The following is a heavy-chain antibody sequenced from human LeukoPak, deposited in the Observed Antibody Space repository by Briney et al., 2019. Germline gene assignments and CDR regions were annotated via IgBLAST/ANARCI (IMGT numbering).Heavy chain of an antibody. CDR1: GFTFDDYA. CDR3: AKGSSGWYGNWFDP. J-gene: IGHJ5*02. CDR2: ISWNSGSI. V-gene: IGHV3-9*01. Sequence: PGGSLRLSCAASGFTFDDYAMHWVRQAPGKGLEWVSGISWNSGSIGYADSVKGRFTISRDNAKNSLYLQMNSLRAEDTALYYYAKGSSGWYGNWFDPWGQGTLVTVSS. D-gene: IGHD6-19*01.